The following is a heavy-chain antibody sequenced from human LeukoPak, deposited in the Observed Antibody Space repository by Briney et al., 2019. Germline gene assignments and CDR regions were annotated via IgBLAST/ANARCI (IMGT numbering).Heavy chain of an antibody. Sequence: ASVKVSCKASGGTFSSYAISWVRQAPGQGLEWMGGIIPIFGTANYAQKFQGRVTITTDESTSTAYMELSSLRSEDTAVYYCARGAFYGVRQQLVKQDAFDIWGQGTMVTVSS. CDR1: GGTFSSYA. D-gene: IGHD6-13*01. CDR3: ARGAFYGVRQQLVKQDAFDI. CDR2: IIPIFGTA. J-gene: IGHJ3*02. V-gene: IGHV1-69*05.